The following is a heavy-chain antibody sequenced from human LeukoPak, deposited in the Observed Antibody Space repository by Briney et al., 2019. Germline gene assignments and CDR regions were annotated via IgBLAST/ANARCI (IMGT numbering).Heavy chain of an antibody. CDR2: IIPFLGEV. V-gene: IGHV1-69*04. J-gene: IGHJ5*02. D-gene: IGHD5-12*01. CDR1: GATLNIGHA. CDR3: SPCGHAYDWFGP. Sequence: SVKVSCKAFGATLNIGHAFIWARQAPGQGLQWMGRIIPFLGEVNYAQNFQGRVSFTADKSTATMYMEMKSLRLDDTAIYYCSPCGHAYDWFGPWGQGTLVAVSS.